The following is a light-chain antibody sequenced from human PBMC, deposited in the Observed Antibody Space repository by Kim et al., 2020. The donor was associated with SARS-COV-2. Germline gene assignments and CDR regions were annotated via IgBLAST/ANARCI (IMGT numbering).Light chain of an antibody. CDR1: RTVRSSY. CDR3: QQYGGSPVT. CDR2: GPS. Sequence: GERPPLPCRANRTVRSSYVAWYQPRPGLAPRLLIYGPSAWATGIPDRFSASGSGSGTDFTLPINRLEPEDSAVYFCQQYGGSPVTFGGGTKVDIK. V-gene: IGKV3-20*01. J-gene: IGKJ4*01.